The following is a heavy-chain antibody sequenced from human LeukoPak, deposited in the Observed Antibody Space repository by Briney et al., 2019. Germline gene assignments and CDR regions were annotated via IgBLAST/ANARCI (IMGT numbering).Heavy chain of an antibody. V-gene: IGHV3-66*01. J-gene: IGHJ6*02. CDR1: GFTVSSNY. D-gene: IGHD1/OR15-1a*01. CDR3: ARDVIGNNFYGMDV. CDR2: IYSGGST. Sequence: GGSLRLSCAASGFTVSSNYMSWVRQAPGKGLEWVSVIYSGGSTYYADSVKGRFTISRDNSKNTLYLQMNSLRAEDTAVYYCARDVIGNNFYGMDVWGQGTTVTVSS.